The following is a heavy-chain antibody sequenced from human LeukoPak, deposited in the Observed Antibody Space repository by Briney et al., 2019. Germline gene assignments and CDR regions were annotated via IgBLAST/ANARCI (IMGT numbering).Heavy chain of an antibody. CDR1: GFTFSSYS. Sequence: GGSLRLSCAASGFTFSSYSMNWVRRAPGKGLEWVSYISSSSSTIYYADSVKGRFTISRDNAKNSLYLQMNSLRAEDTAVYYCARSMGGYYYDSSGYYRTPPDAFDIWGQGTMVTVSS. J-gene: IGHJ3*02. CDR2: ISSSSSTI. V-gene: IGHV3-48*04. CDR3: ARSMGGYYYDSSGYYRTPPDAFDI. D-gene: IGHD3-22*01.